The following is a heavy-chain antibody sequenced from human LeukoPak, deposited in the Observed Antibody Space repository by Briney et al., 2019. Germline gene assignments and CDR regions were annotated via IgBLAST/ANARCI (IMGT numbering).Heavy chain of an antibody. CDR3: TTDYYGSGSYPDAFDI. V-gene: IGHV3-15*01. CDR1: GFTFSNAW. J-gene: IGHJ3*02. CDR2: IKSKTDGGTT. D-gene: IGHD3-10*01. Sequence: PGGSLRLSCAPSGFTFSNAWMSWVRQAPGKGREWVGRIKSKTDGGTTAYAEPVKGRFIISRDDSKNTLYLQMNSLKTEDTAVYYCTTDYYGSGSYPDAFDIWGRGTMVTVSS.